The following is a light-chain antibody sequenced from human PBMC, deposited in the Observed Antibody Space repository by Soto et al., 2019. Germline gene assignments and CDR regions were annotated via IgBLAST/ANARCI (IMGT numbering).Light chain of an antibody. CDR1: QSINNW. CDR2: KAS. V-gene: IGKV1-5*03. Sequence: DIQMTQSPSTLSASVGDSVTITCRASQSINNWLAWHQQKPGKAPKLLISKASSLESGVPSRFSGTGSGTEFTLTISSMQHDDFATYYCQQYNSYPWTFGQGTKGDIK. J-gene: IGKJ1*01. CDR3: QQYNSYPWT.